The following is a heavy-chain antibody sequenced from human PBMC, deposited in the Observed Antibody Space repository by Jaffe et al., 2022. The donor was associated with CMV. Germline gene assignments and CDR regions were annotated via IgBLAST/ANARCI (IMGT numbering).Heavy chain of an antibody. V-gene: IGHV1-18*01. CDR3: ARDPHYDYYDSSGDFDY. J-gene: IGHJ4*02. D-gene: IGHD3-22*01. Sequence: QVQLVQSGAEVKKPGASVKVSCKASGYTFTSYGISWVRQAPGQGLEWMGWISAYNGNTNYAQKLQGRVTMTTDTSTSTAYMELRSLRSDDTAVYYCARDPHYDYYDSSGDFDYWGQGTLVTVSS. CDR2: ISAYNGNT. CDR1: GYTFTSYG.